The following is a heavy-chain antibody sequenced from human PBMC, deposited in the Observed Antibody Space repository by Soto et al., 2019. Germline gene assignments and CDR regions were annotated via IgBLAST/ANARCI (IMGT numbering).Heavy chain of an antibody. J-gene: IGHJ4*02. CDR1: GGTFSSYR. V-gene: IGHV1-69*13. CDR2: IVPIYRTA. D-gene: IGHD6-13*01. CDR3: ARDSGAKLSSS. Sequence: ASVKVSGKASGGTFSSYRINWVRQAPGQGLEWVGGIVPIYRTADYAQKFQGRVTITADESARTAYLEVRSLKSQDTAVYYCARDSGAKLSSSWGQGTLVTVSS.